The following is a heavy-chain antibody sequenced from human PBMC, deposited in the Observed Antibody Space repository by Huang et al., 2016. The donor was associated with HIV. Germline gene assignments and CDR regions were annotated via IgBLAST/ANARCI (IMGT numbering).Heavy chain of an antibody. CDR1: GGALGSYT. J-gene: IGHJ4*02. D-gene: IGHD2-8*01. V-gene: IGHV1-69*13. Sequence: QVQVVQSGAEVRKPGSSVKVSCKASGGALGSYTLGWVRQAPGQGREWVGGLIPVSGTLKDEQRFKGRVTISADDATNTEYMILSKLRPEDTAVYFCARALGMNGGFFDYWGQGTLVTVSS. CDR2: LIPVSGTL. CDR3: ARALGMNGGFFDY.